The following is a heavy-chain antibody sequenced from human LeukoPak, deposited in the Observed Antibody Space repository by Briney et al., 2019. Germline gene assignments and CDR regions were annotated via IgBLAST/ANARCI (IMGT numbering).Heavy chain of an antibody. CDR1: EFSVSTYG. Sequence: PGESLRLSCSASEFSVSTYGMNWVRQAPGRGLEWVSSINTIGNKIYYGDSVKGRFTISRDNSKNTLSLEMNNLRVEDTAIYYCAKGRHSSSWAPFDPWGQGTLVTVSS. J-gene: IGHJ5*02. V-gene: IGHV3-23*05. CDR3: AKGRHSSSWAPFDP. D-gene: IGHD2-2*01. CDR2: INTIGNKI.